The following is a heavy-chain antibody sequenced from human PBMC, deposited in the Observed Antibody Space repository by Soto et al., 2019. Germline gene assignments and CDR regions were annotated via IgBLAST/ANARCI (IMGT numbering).Heavy chain of an antibody. CDR2: ISAYNGNT. J-gene: IGHJ4*02. V-gene: IGHV1-18*01. CDR1: GYTFTSYG. D-gene: IGHD2-21*02. CDR3: ARDLLAYCGGDCYSGHDY. Sequence: QVQLVQSGAEVKKPGASVQVSCKASGYTFTSYGISWVRQAPGQGLEWMGWISAYNGNTNYAQKLQGRVTMTTDTPTSTACMELRSLSSDDTAVYYCARDLLAYCGGDCYSGHDYWGQGTLVTVSS.